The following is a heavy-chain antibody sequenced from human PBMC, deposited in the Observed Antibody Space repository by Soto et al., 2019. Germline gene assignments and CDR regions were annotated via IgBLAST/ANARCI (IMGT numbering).Heavy chain of an antibody. J-gene: IGHJ6*02. Sequence: SQTLSLTCAISGDSVSSNSAAWNWIRQPPSRGLEWLGRTYYRSKWYNDYAVSVKSRITINPDTSKNQFSLQLNSVTPEDTAVYYCAGDGPLGSGWSYSYYGIDVCGQGTRGAVCS. D-gene: IGHD6-19*01. CDR3: AGDGPLGSGWSYSYYGIDV. CDR1: GDSVSSNSAA. V-gene: IGHV6-1*01. CDR2: TYYRSKWYN.